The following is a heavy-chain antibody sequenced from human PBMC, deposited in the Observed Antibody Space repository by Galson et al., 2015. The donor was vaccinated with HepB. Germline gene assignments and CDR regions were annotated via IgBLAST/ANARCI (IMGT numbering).Heavy chain of an antibody. Sequence: GSFSDYHWNWIRQPPGKGLEWIGEINHSEGTHYSPSLKSRLTISVDTSKNQFSLKLTSVTAADTAVYYCARGLSGSNVVLPAAKRKHYYYMDVWGKGTTVNVSS. V-gene: IGHV4-34*01. D-gene: IGHD2-2*01. J-gene: IGHJ6*03. CDR2: INHSEGT. CDR1: GSFSDYH. CDR3: ARGLSGSNVVLPAAKRKHYYYMDV.